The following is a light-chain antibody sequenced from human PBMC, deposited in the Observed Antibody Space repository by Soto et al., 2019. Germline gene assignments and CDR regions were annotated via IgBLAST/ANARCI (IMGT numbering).Light chain of an antibody. V-gene: IGKV3-15*01. Sequence: ELVMTQSPATLSVSPGERATLSCRASQSVSSNLAWYQQKPGRAPRLLIYGASTRATGIPARFSGSGSGTEFTLTISSLQSEDFAVYYCQQHNNGWTFGQGTKVDIK. CDR3: QQHNNGWT. CDR2: GAS. J-gene: IGKJ1*01. CDR1: QSVSSN.